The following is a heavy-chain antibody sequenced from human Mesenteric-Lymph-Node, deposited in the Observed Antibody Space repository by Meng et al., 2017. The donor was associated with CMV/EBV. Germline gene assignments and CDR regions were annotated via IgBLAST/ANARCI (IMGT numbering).Heavy chain of an antibody. D-gene: IGHD3-22*01. CDR3: ASRQDSSGFAYYFDY. J-gene: IGHJ4*02. CDR2: INAGNGNT. Sequence: SGCTFTNYAMHWVRQATGQRLEWMGWINAGNGNTKYSQKFQGRVTITRDTSASTAYMELSSLRSEDTAVYYCASRQDSSGFAYYFDYWGQGTLVTVSS. CDR1: GCTFTNYA. V-gene: IGHV1-3*01.